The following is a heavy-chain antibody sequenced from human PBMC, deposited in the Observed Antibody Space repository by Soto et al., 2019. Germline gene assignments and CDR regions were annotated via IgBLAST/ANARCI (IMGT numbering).Heavy chain of an antibody. CDR3: ARLVGALTVIAC. CDR2: IYYGGST. D-gene: IGHD1-26*01. J-gene: IGHJ4*02. Sequence: SETLSLTCTVSGGSISSSSYYWVLIRQPPGKGLEWIGTIYYGGSTYYDPSLKSRVTISVDTSKNQFSLKLRSVTAADTAVYYFARLVGALTVIACWGRGTLVTVSS. CDR1: GGSISSSSYY. V-gene: IGHV4-39*01.